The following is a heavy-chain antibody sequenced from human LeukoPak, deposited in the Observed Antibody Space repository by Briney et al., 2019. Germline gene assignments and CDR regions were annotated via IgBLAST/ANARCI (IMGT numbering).Heavy chain of an antibody. CDR2: MNPNSGNT. CDR3: ARDWYYYDSSGYYFPQGVLDY. V-gene: IGHV1-8*01. D-gene: IGHD3-22*01. Sequence: GASVKVSCKASGYTFTSYDINWMRQATGQGLEWMGWMNPNSGNTGYAQKFQGRVTMTRNTSISTAYMELSSLRSEDTAVYYCARDWYYYDSSGYYFPQGVLDYWGQGTLVTVSS. CDR1: GYTFTSYD. J-gene: IGHJ4*02.